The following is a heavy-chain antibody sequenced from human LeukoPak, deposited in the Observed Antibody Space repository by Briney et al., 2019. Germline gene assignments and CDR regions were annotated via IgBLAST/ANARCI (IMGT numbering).Heavy chain of an antibody. D-gene: IGHD3-10*01. Sequence: PSETLSLTCTVSGVSINNYYWSWIRQPPGKGLEWIGYMYYSGITTYNPSLKSRVTISVDTSRNQFSLKLSSVTAADTAVYYCARDLGAVGSGSPFEVGYWGQGSLVTVSS. CDR2: MYYSGIT. CDR3: ARDLGAVGSGSPFEVGY. J-gene: IGHJ4*02. CDR1: GVSINNYY. V-gene: IGHV4-59*12.